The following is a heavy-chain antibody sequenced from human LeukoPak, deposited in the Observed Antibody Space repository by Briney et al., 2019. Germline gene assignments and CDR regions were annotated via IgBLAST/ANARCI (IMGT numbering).Heavy chain of an antibody. CDR2: ISGSGGST. Sequence: GGSLRLSCAASGFTFSSFGMSWVRQAPGKGLEWVSAISGSGGSTYYADSVKGRLTISRDNSKNTLYLQMNSLRAGDTALYCCARARLYYDILTGSYFDYWGQGTLVTVSS. CDR1: GFTFSSFG. V-gene: IGHV3-23*01. D-gene: IGHD3-9*01. CDR3: ARARLYYDILTGSYFDY. J-gene: IGHJ4*02.